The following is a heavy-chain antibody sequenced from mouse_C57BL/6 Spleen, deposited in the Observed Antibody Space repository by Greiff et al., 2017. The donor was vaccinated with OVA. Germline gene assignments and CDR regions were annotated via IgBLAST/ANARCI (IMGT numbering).Heavy chain of an antibody. CDR1: GYSITSGYY. CDR3: ARAPLLLNYAMDY. CDR2: ISYDGSN. V-gene: IGHV3-6*01. D-gene: IGHD1-1*01. J-gene: IGHJ4*01. Sequence: EVQLQESGPGLVKPSQSLSLTCSVTGYSITSGYYWNWIRQFPGNKLEWMGYISYDGSNNYNPSLKNRISITRDTSKKQFFLKLNSVTTEDTATYYCARAPLLLNYAMDYWGQGTSVTVSS.